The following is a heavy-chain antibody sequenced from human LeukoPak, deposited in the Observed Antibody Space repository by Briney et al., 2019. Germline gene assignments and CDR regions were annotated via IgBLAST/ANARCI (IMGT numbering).Heavy chain of an antibody. Sequence: GGSLRLSCAASGFTFKNYGMNWVRQAPGKGLEWVSSISSGATYIDNADSVKGRFTISRDNAKNSLYLQMNSLRAEDTAVYYCARAPPDCSSTSCHFDYWGQGTLVTVSS. CDR2: ISSGATYI. J-gene: IGHJ4*02. D-gene: IGHD2-2*01. CDR3: ARAPPDCSSTSCHFDY. V-gene: IGHV3-21*01. CDR1: GFTFKNYG.